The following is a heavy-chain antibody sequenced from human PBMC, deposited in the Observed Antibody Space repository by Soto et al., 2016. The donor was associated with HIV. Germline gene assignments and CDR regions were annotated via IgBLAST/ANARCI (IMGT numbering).Heavy chain of an antibody. Sequence: QVHLEESGPGLGRPSETLSLTCIVSGVSIRSNEYYWGWIRQSPEKGLEWIATIYHSGTTYYNPSLKSRVSISVDTSNDHFSLKLNSMTAADTAIYYCARVRRRYYNSGNSYSLDGFDVWGQGDTWSPSLQ. J-gene: IGHJ3*01. CDR1: GVSIRSNEYY. V-gene: IGHV4-39*02. D-gene: IGHD3-10*01. CDR2: IYHSGTT. CDR3: ARVRRRYYNSGNSYSLDGFDV.